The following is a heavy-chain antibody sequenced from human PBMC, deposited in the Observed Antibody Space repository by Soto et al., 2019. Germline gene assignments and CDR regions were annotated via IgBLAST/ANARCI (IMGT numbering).Heavy chain of an antibody. J-gene: IGHJ6*02. D-gene: IGHD4-17*01. CDR2: ISHSGTT. CDR1: GFPISSTYS. V-gene: IGHV4-38-2*02. CDR3: ARVTMVIRDSDHFGVDV. Sequence: SETLSLTCLVSGFPISSTYSWGWIRQPPGKGLEWIGSISHSGTTSYSPSLTSRVSISVDTSKNQVSLKLTSVTAADTAVYFCARVTMVIRDSDHFGVDVWGQGTTVTVSS.